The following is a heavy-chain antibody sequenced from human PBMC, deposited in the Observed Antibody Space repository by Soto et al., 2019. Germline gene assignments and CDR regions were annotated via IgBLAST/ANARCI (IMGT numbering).Heavy chain of an antibody. V-gene: IGHV3-11*01. Sequence: QVQLEESGGGLVKPGGYLRLSSAVSGFTFRDSYMYWIRQAPGKGLEWVAHLSASGGTVDYADSVKGRFTISRDDAKKSLFLQMNCLRADDTGVYYCVRDKSGWHPNFDYWGQGTLVSVSS. CDR1: GFTFRDSY. CDR2: LSASGGTV. J-gene: IGHJ4*02. CDR3: VRDKSGWHPNFDY. D-gene: IGHD6-19*01.